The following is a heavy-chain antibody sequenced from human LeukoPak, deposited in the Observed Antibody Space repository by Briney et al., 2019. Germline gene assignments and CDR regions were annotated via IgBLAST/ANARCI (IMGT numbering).Heavy chain of an antibody. D-gene: IGHD3-22*01. CDR1: GYTFTSYG. CDR3: ATSGGEYDSSGYNFDY. J-gene: IGHJ4*02. CDR2: ISAYNGNT. V-gene: IGHV1-18*01. Sequence: GASVTVSCKASGYTFTSYGISWVRQAPGQGLEWMGWISAYNGNTNYAQKLQGRVTMTTDTSTSTAYMELRSLRSDDTAVYYCATSGGEYDSSGYNFDYWGQGTLVTVSS.